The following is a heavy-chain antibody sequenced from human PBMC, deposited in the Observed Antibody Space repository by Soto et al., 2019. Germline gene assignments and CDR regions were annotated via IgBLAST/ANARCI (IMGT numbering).Heavy chain of an antibody. V-gene: IGHV1-18*01. CDR2: ISGYNGNT. D-gene: IGHD6-19*01. CDR1: GYTFSNYG. J-gene: IGHJ6*02. Sequence: ASVKVSCKTSGYTFSNYGINWVRQAPGQGLEWMGWISGYNGNTNYAQTVQGRVTMTTDTSTGTVYMELRSLKSDDTAIYYCSRFIMVGGWFDPNYYHGMDVHGQGTKFTASS. CDR3: SRFIMVGGWFDPNYYHGMDV.